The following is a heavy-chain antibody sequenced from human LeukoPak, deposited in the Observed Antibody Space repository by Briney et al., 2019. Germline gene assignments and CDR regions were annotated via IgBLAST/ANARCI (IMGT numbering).Heavy chain of an antibody. V-gene: IGHV3-23*01. Sequence: GGSLTLSCAAPGFTFSSYAMSWVRQAPGKWLEWDSDISGSGGSTYYADSVKGRFTISRDNSKNTLYLQMNSLRAEDTAVYYCAKSLITGTTLVDYWGQGTLVTVSS. CDR1: GFTFSSYA. D-gene: IGHD1-7*01. J-gene: IGHJ4*02. CDR2: ISGSGGST. CDR3: AKSLITGTTLVDY.